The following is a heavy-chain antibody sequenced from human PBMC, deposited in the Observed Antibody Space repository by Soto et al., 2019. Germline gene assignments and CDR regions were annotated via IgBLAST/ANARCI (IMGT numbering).Heavy chain of an antibody. D-gene: IGHD1-7*01. Sequence: WVRQAPGQGLEWMGGIIPIFGTANYAQKFQGRVTITADESTSTAYMELSSLRSEDTAVYYCAGPPELTRIYYYYGMDVWGQGTTVTVSS. J-gene: IGHJ6*02. CDR3: AGPPELTRIYYYYGMDV. V-gene: IGHV1-69*01. CDR2: IIPIFGTA.